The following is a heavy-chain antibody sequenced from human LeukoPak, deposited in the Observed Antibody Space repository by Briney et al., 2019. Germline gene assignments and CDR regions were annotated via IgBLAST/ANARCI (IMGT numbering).Heavy chain of an antibody. J-gene: IGHJ5*02. Sequence: GGSLRLSCAASGFTFSSYWMSWVRQAPGKGLEWVSAISGSGGSTYYADSVKGRFTISRDNSKNTLYLQMNSLRAEDTAVYYCAIMIVVVITPNWFDPWGQGTLVTVSS. CDR1: GFTFSSYW. D-gene: IGHD3-22*01. CDR2: ISGSGGST. V-gene: IGHV3-23*01. CDR3: AIMIVVVITPNWFDP.